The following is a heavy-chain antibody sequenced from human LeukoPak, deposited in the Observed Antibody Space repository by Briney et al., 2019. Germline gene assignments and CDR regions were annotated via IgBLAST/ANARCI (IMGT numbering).Heavy chain of an antibody. J-gene: IGHJ4*02. CDR3: AKDWHTVTSFDY. CDR2: INPSGGST. V-gene: IGHV1-46*01. D-gene: IGHD4-17*01. CDR1: GYTFTSYY. Sequence: ASVKVSCKASGYTFTSYYMHWVRQAPEQGLEWMGIINPSGGSTSYAQKFQGRVTMTRDTSTSTVYMELSSLRPEDTAVYYCAKDWHTVTSFDYWGQGTLVTVSS.